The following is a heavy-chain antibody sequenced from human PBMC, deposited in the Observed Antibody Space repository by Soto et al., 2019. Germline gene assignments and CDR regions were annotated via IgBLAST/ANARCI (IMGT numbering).Heavy chain of an antibody. J-gene: IGHJ4*02. CDR2: IWYDGSIK. Sequence: QVQVVESGGGVVQPEKSLRLSCAASGFTFSRYVMHWVRQAPGKGLEWVAVIWYDGSIKYYAGSVEGRFTISRDNSKNTLFLQMSSLRAEDTAVYYCARGPLYLGESPPVNYYFDSWGQGTLVTVSS. D-gene: IGHD3-10*01. CDR3: ARGPLYLGESPPVNYYFDS. CDR1: GFTFSRYV. V-gene: IGHV3-33*01.